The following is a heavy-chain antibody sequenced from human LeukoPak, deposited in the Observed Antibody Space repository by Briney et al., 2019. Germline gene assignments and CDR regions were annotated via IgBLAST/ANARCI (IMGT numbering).Heavy chain of an antibody. CDR3: ARGGARCSSTSCYIDAFDI. Sequence: ASVKVSCKASGYTFTSYDINWVRQATGQGLEWMGWMNPNSGNTGYAQKFQGRVTITRNTSISTAYMELSSLRSEDTAVYYCARGGARCSSTSCYIDAFDIWGQGTMVTVSS. J-gene: IGHJ3*02. D-gene: IGHD2-2*02. V-gene: IGHV1-8*03. CDR2: MNPNSGNT. CDR1: GYTFTSYD.